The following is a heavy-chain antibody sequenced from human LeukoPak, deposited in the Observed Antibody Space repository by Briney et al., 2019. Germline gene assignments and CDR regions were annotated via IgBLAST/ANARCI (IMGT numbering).Heavy chain of an antibody. CDR2: IRFDGTTE. J-gene: IGHJ4*02. D-gene: IGHD6-19*01. Sequence: GGSLRLSCGASGFTLTDYNMHWVRQAPGKGLEYVAFIRFDGTTEYYTDSVKGRFTMSRDRSKNTLYLQMNSLRGEDTAVYYCARGAAVALELWGQGTLVTVSS. CDR3: ARGAAVALEL. V-gene: IGHV3-30*02. CDR1: GFTLTDYN.